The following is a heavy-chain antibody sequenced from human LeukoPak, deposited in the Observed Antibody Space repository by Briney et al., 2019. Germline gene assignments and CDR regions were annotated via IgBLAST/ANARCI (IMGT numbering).Heavy chain of an antibody. CDR2: IYNADNT. Sequence: GGSLRLSCAASGVTVSSSHMTWVRQAPGKGLEWVSTIYNADNTNYADSVKGRFTISRDNSENTLYLQMNSLRAEDTVVYFCAKASQWLAFDYWGQGTQVTVSS. J-gene: IGHJ4*02. V-gene: IGHV3-66*01. CDR3: AKASQWLAFDY. CDR1: GVTVSSSH. D-gene: IGHD6-19*01.